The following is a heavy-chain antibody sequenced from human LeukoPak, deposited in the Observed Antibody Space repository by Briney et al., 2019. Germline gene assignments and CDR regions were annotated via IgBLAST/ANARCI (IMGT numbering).Heavy chain of an antibody. D-gene: IGHD1-1*01. V-gene: IGHV3-21*05. Sequence: PGGSLRLSCAASGFTFSSYSMNWVRQAPGKGLEWVSYISSSSSYIYYADSVKGRFTISRDNAKNSLYLQMNSLRAEDTAVYYCARAVPPVRTYYFDYWGQGTLVTVSS. CDR2: ISSSSSYI. CDR3: ARAVPPVRTYYFDY. CDR1: GFTFSSYS. J-gene: IGHJ4*02.